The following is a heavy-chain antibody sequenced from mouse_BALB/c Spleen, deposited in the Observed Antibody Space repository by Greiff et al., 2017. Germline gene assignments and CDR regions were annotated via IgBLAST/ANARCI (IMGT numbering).Heavy chain of an antibody. J-gene: IGHJ3*01. CDR3: ARGGMITTFAY. V-gene: IGHV5-6-3*01. CDR1: GFTFSSYG. Sequence: VQLKQSGGGLVQPGGSLKLSCAASGFTFSSYGMSWVRQTPDKRLELVATINSNGGSTYYPDSVKGRFTISRDNAKNTLYLQMSSLKSEDTAMYYCARGGMITTFAYWGQGTLVTVSA. CDR2: INSNGGST. D-gene: IGHD2-4*01.